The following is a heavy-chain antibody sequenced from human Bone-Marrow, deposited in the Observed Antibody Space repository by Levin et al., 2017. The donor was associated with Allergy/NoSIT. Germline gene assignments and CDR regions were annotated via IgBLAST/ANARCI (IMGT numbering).Heavy chain of an antibody. CDR1: GFSLSTSGMC. D-gene: IGHD4-17*01. V-gene: IGHV2-70*01. Sequence: SASGPTLVKPTQTLTLTCTFSGFSLSTSGMCVSWIRQPPGKALEWLALIDWDDDKYYSTSLKTRLTISKDTSKNQVVLTMTNMDPVDTATYYCARIAGSGDYGDPGILDYWGQGTLVTVSS. CDR3: ARIAGSGDYGDPGILDY. J-gene: IGHJ4*02. CDR2: IDWDDDK.